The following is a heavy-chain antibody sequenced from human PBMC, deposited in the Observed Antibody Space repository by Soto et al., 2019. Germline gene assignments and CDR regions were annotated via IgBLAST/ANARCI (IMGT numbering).Heavy chain of an antibody. CDR2: MDPNSGDT. CDR3: ARYSSYSSTWVY. V-gene: IGHV1-8*01. D-gene: IGHD2-2*01. Sequence: GASVKVSCKASGYTFTTYDINWVRQATGQGLEWVGWMDPNSGDTGYAPKFQGRVTMTRDTSISTAYMELSSLTSEDTAVYYCARYSSYSSTWVYWGQGTLVSVSS. CDR1: GYTFTTYD. J-gene: IGHJ4*02.